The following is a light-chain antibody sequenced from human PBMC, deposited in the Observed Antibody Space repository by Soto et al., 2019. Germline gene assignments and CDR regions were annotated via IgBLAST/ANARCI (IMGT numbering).Light chain of an antibody. CDR1: SSDIGDYNY. CDR2: DVS. Sequence: QSVLTQPASVSGSPGQSITISCVGTSSDIGDYNYVSWYQQHPGEVPKVIIYDVSHRPSGVSYRFSATKSGNTASLTISGLQAEDEAEYYCCSYTRSGTLIFGTGTKLTVL. V-gene: IGLV2-14*01. CDR3: CSYTRSGTLI. J-gene: IGLJ1*01.